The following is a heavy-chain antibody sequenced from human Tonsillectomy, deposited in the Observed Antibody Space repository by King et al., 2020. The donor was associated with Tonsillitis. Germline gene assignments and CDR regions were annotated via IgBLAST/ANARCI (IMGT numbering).Heavy chain of an antibody. D-gene: IGHD7-27*01. CDR1: GFTFSSYS. CDR2: ISSSSSYI. V-gene: IGHV3-21*01. J-gene: IGHJ4*02. Sequence: VQLVESGGGLVKSGGSLRLSCAASGFTFSSYSMNWVRQAPGKGLEWVSSISSSSSYIYYADSVKGRFTISRDNAKNSLYLQMNSLRAEDTAVYYCARDEGGLALQKLGLPRFDYWGQGTLVTVSS. CDR3: ARDEGGLALQKLGLPRFDY.